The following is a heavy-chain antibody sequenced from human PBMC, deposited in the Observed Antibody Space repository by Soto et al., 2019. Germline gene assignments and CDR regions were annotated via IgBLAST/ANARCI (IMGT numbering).Heavy chain of an antibody. Sequence: GGSLRLSCAASGFTFSSYWMSWVRQAPGKGLEWVANIKQDGSEKYYVDSVKGRFTISRDNAKNSLYLQMNSLRAEDTAVYYCAREEGIAARLNWFDPWGQGTLVTVSS. D-gene: IGHD6-6*01. J-gene: IGHJ5*02. CDR1: GFTFSSYW. V-gene: IGHV3-7*01. CDR3: AREEGIAARLNWFDP. CDR2: IKQDGSEK.